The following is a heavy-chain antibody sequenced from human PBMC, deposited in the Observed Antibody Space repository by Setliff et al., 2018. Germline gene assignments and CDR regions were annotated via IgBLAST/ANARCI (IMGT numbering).Heavy chain of an antibody. CDR1: GYSISSGYI. CDR3: ARLIYGDYEDY. J-gene: IGHJ4*02. V-gene: IGHV4-38-2*02. Sequence: SETLSLTCTVSGYSISSGYIWGWIRQPPGKGLEWIGSIYYSGSTYYNPSLKSRVTISVDTSKNQFSLKLSSVTAADTAVYYCARLIYGDYEDYWGQGTLVTVSS. D-gene: IGHD4-17*01. CDR2: IYYSGST.